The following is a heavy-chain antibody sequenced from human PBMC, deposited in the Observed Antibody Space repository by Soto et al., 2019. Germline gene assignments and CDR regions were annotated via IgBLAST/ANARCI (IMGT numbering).Heavy chain of an antibody. Sequence: EVQLLESRGGLVQPGGSLRLSCAASGFTFSSYAMTWVRQAPGKGLEWVSCIGGSDGSTYYADSVKGRFTISRDNSKNTLHLQMNSLRVEDTAVYYCPNDRLGSVGGLYDPWGQGTLVTVSS. CDR1: GFTFSSYA. V-gene: IGHV3-23*01. D-gene: IGHD3-10*01. CDR2: IGGSDGST. J-gene: IGHJ5*02. CDR3: PNDRLGSVGGLYDP.